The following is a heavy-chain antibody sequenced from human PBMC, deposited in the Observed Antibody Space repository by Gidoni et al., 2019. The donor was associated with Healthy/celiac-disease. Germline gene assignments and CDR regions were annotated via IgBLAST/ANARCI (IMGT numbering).Heavy chain of an antibody. J-gene: IGHJ5*02. CDR3: TSRHSLKGDYVTWFDP. CDR2: IRSKANSYAT. D-gene: IGHD4-17*01. Sequence: EVQLVESGGDVVQPGGSLNLSGAAAGFSCRRSAMHWVRQASGDGLAWVGRIRSKANSYATAYAASVNGRFTISRDDSKTTAYLHMNRLNSEDTAVYYCTSRHSLKGDYVTWFDPWGQGTLVPVSS. V-gene: IGHV3-73*01. CDR1: GFSCRRSA.